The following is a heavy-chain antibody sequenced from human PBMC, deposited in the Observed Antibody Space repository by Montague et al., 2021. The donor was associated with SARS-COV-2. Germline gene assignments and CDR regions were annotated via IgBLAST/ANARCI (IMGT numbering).Heavy chain of an antibody. J-gene: IGHJ4*02. V-gene: IGHV4-31*03. CDR3: ARGRGYTDYDSD. CDR2: IYYTGST. D-gene: IGHD5-12*01. Sequence: TLSLTCTVSGGSMNSGGYYWSWIRQHPGKGLEWIGYIYYTGSTFYNPSLKSRLTMSVDTSQNQFSLRLISVTAADTAVYYCARGRGYTDYDSDWGQGTLVTVTS. CDR1: GGSMNSGGYY.